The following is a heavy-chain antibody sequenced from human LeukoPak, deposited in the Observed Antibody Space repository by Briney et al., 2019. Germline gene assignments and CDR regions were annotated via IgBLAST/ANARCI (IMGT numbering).Heavy chain of an antibody. CDR3: ARESRAYDILTGYYNWEYYSAY. J-gene: IGHJ4*02. CDR1: GFTFSSYW. V-gene: IGHV3-7*03. Sequence: GGSLRLSCAASGFTFSSYWMSWVRQAPGKGREWVGNIKQEGSEKYYVDSVKGRFTISRDNAKDSLYLQKNSLRADDTAVYYCARESRAYDILTGYYNWEYYSAYCSQPTPATVPS. CDR2: IKQEGSEK. D-gene: IGHD3-9*01.